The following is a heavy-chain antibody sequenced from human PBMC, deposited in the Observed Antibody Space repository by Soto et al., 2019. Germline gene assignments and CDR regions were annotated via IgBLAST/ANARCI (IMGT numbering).Heavy chain of an antibody. D-gene: IGHD3-10*01. CDR3: ARIRPPTNYYGMDV. CDR1: GFTFSSFD. Sequence: EVLLVESGGGLVKPGGSLRLSCAASGFTFSSFDMSWVRQAPGKGLEWVSYISSSSSYIYYADSVKGRFTISRDNAKNSLYLQMNSLRVEDTAVYYCARIRPPTNYYGMDVWCQGTTVTVSS. J-gene: IGHJ6*02. CDR2: ISSSSSYI. V-gene: IGHV3-21*02.